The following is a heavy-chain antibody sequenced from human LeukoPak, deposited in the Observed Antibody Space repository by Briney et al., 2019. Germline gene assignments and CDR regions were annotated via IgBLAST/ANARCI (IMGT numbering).Heavy chain of an antibody. J-gene: IGHJ6*02. Sequence: SVKVSCKASGGTFSSYAISWVRQAPGQGLEWMGGIIPICGTANYAQKFQGRVTITADESTSTAYMELSSLRSEDTAVYYCAREPYYYDSSGYPLYYYYGMDVWGQGTTVTVSS. CDR1: GGTFSSYA. D-gene: IGHD3-22*01. V-gene: IGHV1-69*13. CDR3: AREPYYYDSSGYPLYYYYGMDV. CDR2: IIPICGTA.